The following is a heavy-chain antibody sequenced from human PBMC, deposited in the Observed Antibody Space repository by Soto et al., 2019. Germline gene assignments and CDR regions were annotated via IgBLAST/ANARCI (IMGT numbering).Heavy chain of an antibody. CDR2: ISGSAGTT. D-gene: IGHD2-15*01. Sequence: EVQLLESGGGLVQPGASLRLSCSASGFTFSSYSMSWVRQAPGKGLEWVSSISGSAGTTYYADSVKGHFTISRDNSKSTLYLQMKSLRAEDTAVYYCAKEWSSGMDVWGQGTTVTVSS. CDR3: AKEWSSGMDV. CDR1: GFTFSSYS. V-gene: IGHV3-23*01. J-gene: IGHJ6*02.